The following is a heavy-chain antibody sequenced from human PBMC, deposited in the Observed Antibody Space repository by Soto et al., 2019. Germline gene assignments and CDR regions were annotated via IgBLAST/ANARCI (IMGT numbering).Heavy chain of an antibody. CDR3: ARRYGDQFDY. CDR1: GGSISSYY. J-gene: IGHJ4*02. D-gene: IGHD4-17*01. CDR2: IYYSGST. V-gene: IGHV4-59*01. Sequence: QVQLQESGPGLVKPSETLSLTCTVSGGSISSYYWSWIRQPPGKGLEWIGYIYYSGSTNYNPSLKSRVTISVDTSKNQFSLKLSSVTAADTAVYYCARRYGDQFDYWGQETLVTVSS.